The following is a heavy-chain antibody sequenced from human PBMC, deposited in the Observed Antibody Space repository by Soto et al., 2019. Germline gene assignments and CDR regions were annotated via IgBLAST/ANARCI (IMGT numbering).Heavy chain of an antibody. J-gene: IGHJ6*02. D-gene: IGHD6-19*01. CDR3: SRFIMVGGWFDPNYYHGMDV. CDR1: GYTFSNYG. CDR2: ISGYNGNT. Sequence: QVQLVQSGAEVKKPGASVTVSCKTSGYTFSNYGINWVRQAPGQGLEWMGWISGYNGNTNYAQTVQGRGPMTTDTATGTVYMELRSLKSDDTAIYYCSRFIMVGGWFDPNYYHGMDVWGQGTTVTVSS. V-gene: IGHV1-18*01.